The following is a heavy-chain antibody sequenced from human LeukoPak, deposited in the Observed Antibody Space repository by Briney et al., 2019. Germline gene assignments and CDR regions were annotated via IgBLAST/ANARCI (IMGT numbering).Heavy chain of an antibody. J-gene: IGHJ6*03. V-gene: IGHV1-18*01. CDR2: ISAYNGNT. D-gene: IGHD3-16*02. CDR3: ARVGPYNDYVWGSYRTYDYYMDV. Sequence: ASVKVSCKASGYTFTSYGISWVRQAPGQGLEWMGWISAYNGNTNYAQKLQGRVTMTTDTSTSTAYMELRSLRSDDTAVYYCARVGPYNDYVWGSYRTYDYYMDVWGKGTTVTISS. CDR1: GYTFTSYG.